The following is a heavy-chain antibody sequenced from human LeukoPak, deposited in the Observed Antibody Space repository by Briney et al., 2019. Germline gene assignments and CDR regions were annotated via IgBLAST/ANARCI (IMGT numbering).Heavy chain of an antibody. CDR1: GFTFSSYS. CDR3: AREISGPLAAAGGYYYYYMDV. J-gene: IGHJ6*03. Sequence: GGSLRLSCAASGFTFSSYSMTWVRQAPGKGLEWVSSISSSSSYIYYADSVKGRFTISRDNAKNSLYLQMNSLRAEDTAVYYCAREISGPLAAAGGYYYYYMDVWGKGTTVTISS. CDR2: ISSSSSYI. V-gene: IGHV3-21*06. D-gene: IGHD6-13*01.